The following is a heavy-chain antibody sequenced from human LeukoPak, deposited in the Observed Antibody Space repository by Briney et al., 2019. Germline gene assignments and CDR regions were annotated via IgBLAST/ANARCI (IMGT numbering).Heavy chain of an antibody. J-gene: IGHJ3*02. CDR3: ASMFAARRTDDAFDI. CDR2: IYPGDSDT. CDR1: GYSFTSYW. D-gene: IGHD6-6*01. V-gene: IGHV5-51*01. Sequence: GESLKISCKGSGYSFTSYWIGWVRQMPGKGLEWMGIIYPGDSDTRYSPSFQGQVTISADKSISTAYLQWSSLKASDTAMYYCASMFAARRTDDAFDIWGQGTMVTVSS.